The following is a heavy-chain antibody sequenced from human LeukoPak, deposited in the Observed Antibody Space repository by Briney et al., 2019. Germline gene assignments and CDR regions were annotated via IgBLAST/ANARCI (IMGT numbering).Heavy chain of an antibody. CDR1: GGSFSGYY. Sequence: SETLSLTCAVYGGSFSGYYWSWIRQPPGKGLEWIGEINHSGSTNYNPSLKSRVTISVDTSKNQFSLKLSSVTAADTAVYYCARGGYSYGRRKGPFDYWGQGTLVTVSS. CDR3: ARGGYSYGRRKGPFDY. CDR2: INHSGST. J-gene: IGHJ4*02. V-gene: IGHV4-34*01. D-gene: IGHD5-18*01.